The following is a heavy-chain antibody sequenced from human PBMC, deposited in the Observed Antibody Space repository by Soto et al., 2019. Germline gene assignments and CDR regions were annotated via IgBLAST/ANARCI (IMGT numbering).Heavy chain of an antibody. Sequence: GSSVKVSCKVSGYTLTELSMHWVRQAPGKGLEWMGGFDPEDGETIYAQKFQGRVTMTEDTSTDTAYMELSSLRSEYTAVYYCATEGSYYSLHYFDYWGQGTLVTVSS. J-gene: IGHJ4*02. CDR3: ATEGSYYSLHYFDY. CDR1: GYTLTELS. D-gene: IGHD1-26*01. CDR2: FDPEDGET. V-gene: IGHV1-24*01.